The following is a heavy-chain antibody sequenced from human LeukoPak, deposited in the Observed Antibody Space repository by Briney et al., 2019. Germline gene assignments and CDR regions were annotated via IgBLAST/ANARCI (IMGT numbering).Heavy chain of an antibody. Sequence: GESLKISCKGSGYRFTSYWIGWVRQMPGKGLEWMAIIYPDDSNTRYSPSFQGQVTISADKSISTAYLQWSSLKASDTAMYYCARSGDPPYYYYYGMDVWGQGTTVTVSS. CDR2: IYPDDSNT. J-gene: IGHJ6*02. CDR1: GYRFTSYW. CDR3: ARSGDPPYYYYYGMDV. V-gene: IGHV5-51*01. D-gene: IGHD4-17*01.